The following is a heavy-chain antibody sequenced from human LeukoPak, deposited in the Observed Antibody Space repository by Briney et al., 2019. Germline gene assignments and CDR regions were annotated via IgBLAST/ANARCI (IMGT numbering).Heavy chain of an antibody. D-gene: IGHD6-19*01. CDR2: ISSSSSYI. J-gene: IGHJ4*02. CDR1: GFXFSSYS. Sequence: PGGSLRLSCAASGFXFSSYSINWVRQAPGKGLEWLSSISSSSSYIYYADSVKGRFTISRDNAKNSLYLQMNSLRAEDTAVYYCARDGVAAVAALDYWGQGTLVTVSS. V-gene: IGHV3-21*01. CDR3: ARDGVAAVAALDY.